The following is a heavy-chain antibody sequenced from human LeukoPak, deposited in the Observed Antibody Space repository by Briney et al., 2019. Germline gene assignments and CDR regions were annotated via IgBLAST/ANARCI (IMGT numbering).Heavy chain of an antibody. CDR1: GFTFSNAW. J-gene: IGHJ6*02. Sequence: PGGSLRLSCAASGFTFSNAWMSWVRQAPGKGLEWVGRIKSRTDGGTTDYAAPVKGRFTISRDDSKNTLYLQMNSLRAEDTALYYCAKDLEGWPATSYYYGMDVWGQGTTVTVSS. CDR3: AKDLEGWPATSYYYGMDV. V-gene: IGHV3-15*05. CDR2: IKSRTDGGTT. D-gene: IGHD2-15*01.